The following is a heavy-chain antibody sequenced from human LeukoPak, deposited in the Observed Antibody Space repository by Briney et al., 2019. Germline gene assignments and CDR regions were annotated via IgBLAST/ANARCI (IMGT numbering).Heavy chain of an antibody. CDR2: ISPSGSTK. CDR3: ARGYGSD. Sequence: GGSLRLSCAASGFTFSTYEMNWVRQAPGKGLEWVSFISPSGSTKYYSDSVKGRFTVSRDNAKNSLYLQMNSLRAEDTAVYYCARGYGSDWGQGTLVTVSS. V-gene: IGHV3-48*03. J-gene: IGHJ4*02. CDR1: GFTFSTYE. D-gene: IGHD6-19*01.